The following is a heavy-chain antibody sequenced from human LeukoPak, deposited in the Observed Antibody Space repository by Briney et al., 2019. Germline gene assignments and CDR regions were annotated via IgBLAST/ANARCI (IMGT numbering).Heavy chain of an antibody. CDR1: GFTFSSHW. Sequence: GGSLRLSCAASGFTFSSHWMTWVRQAPVKGLEWVANIKEDGTRKNYMDSVKGRFTISRDNAKNSLYLQMNSLRAGDTAVYYCAIDLKIMGTAQVHYWGQGTMVTVSS. J-gene: IGHJ4*02. CDR2: IKEDGTRK. D-gene: IGHD1-26*01. CDR3: AIDLKIMGTAQVHY. V-gene: IGHV3-7*01.